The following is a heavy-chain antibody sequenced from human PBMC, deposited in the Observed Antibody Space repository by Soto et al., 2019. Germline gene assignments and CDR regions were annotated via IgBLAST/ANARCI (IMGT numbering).Heavy chain of an antibody. Sequence: PGGSLRLSCAASGFTFSNAWMSWVRQAPGKGLEWVGRIKSKTDGGTTDYAAPVKGRFTISRDDSKNTLYLQMNSLKTEDTAVYYCTTEVAYYDFWSGYYRGSYYYGMDVWGQGTTVTAP. CDR2: IKSKTDGGTT. J-gene: IGHJ6*02. CDR3: TTEVAYYDFWSGYYRGSYYYGMDV. CDR1: GFTFSNAW. V-gene: IGHV3-15*01. D-gene: IGHD3-3*01.